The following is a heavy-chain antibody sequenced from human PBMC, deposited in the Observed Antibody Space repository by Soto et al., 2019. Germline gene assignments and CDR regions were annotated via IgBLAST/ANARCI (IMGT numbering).Heavy chain of an antibody. Sequence: SGPTLVNPTQTLTLTCTFSGFSLSTIGMRVSWIRQPPGKALEWLARIDWDDDKFYSTSLKTRLTISKDTSKNQVVLTMTNMDPVDTATYYCARIFGKRAFDIWGQGTMVNVSS. D-gene: IGHD3-16*01. CDR3: ARIFGKRAFDI. CDR2: IDWDDDK. V-gene: IGHV2-70*04. CDR1: GFSLSTIGMR. J-gene: IGHJ3*02.